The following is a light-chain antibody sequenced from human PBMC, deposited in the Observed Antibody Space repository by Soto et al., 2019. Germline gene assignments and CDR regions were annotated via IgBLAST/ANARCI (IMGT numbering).Light chain of an antibody. CDR3: SSYAGSNNYV. CDR1: SGDVGGYNY. V-gene: IGLV2-8*01. CDR2: EVS. J-gene: IGLJ1*01. Sequence: QSVLTQPPSASGSPGQSVTISCTGTSGDVGGYNYVSWYQQHPGNAPKLMIFEVSERPSGVFDRFSASKSGNTASLTVSGLQAEDEADYYCSSYAGSNNYVFGTGTKVTVL.